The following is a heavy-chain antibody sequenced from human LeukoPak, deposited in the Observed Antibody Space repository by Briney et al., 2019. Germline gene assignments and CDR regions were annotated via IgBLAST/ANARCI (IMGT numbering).Heavy chain of an antibody. CDR2: INHSGST. D-gene: IGHD2-15*01. J-gene: IGHJ6*03. CDR3: VRGSHLYYYYMDV. CDR1: GGSFSGYY. Sequence: SETLSLTCAVYGGSFSGYYWSWIRQPPGKGLEWIGEINHSGSTNYNPSLKSRVTISVDTSKNQFSLKLSSVTAADTAVYYCVRGSHLYYYYMDVWGKGTTVTVSS. V-gene: IGHV4-34*01.